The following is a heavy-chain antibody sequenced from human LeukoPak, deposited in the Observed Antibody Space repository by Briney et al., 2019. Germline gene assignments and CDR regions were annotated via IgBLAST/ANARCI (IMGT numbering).Heavy chain of an antibody. Sequence: PSQTLSLTCTVSGGSISIGGHYWSWIRQHPGRGLEWIGYIYYSGSTYCNPSLKSRVTISLHTSKHQFSLKLSSVTVADTAVYYCARDRDLYYNILTGPSPNWYFDLWGRGTLVTVSS. J-gene: IGHJ2*01. CDR2: IYYSGST. V-gene: IGHV4-31*03. D-gene: IGHD3-9*01. CDR1: GGSISIGGHY. CDR3: ARDRDLYYNILTGPSPNWYFDL.